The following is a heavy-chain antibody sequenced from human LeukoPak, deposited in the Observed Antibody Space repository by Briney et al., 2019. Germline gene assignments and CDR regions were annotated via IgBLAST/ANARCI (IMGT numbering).Heavy chain of an antibody. CDR3: AKYGPGVGAIIAEPFLDY. CDR2: FSFNGEST. J-gene: IGHJ4*02. V-gene: IGHV3-23*01. Sequence: NWVRQPPGKGLEWVSSFSFNGESTYYADSAKGRFTISRDNSKNTLYLQMNSLRAEDTAVYYCAKYGPGVGAIIAEPFLDYWGQGTLVTVSS. D-gene: IGHD1-26*01.